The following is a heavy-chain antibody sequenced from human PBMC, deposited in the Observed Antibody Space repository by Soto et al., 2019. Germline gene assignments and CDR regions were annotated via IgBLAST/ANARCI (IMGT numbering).Heavy chain of an antibody. Sequence: PSETLSLTCAVSGGSSSGYYCCWIRQPPGKGLEWIGEINHSGTTNYSPSLKSRLTLSVDTSKNQFSLMLRSLTAADTAVYYCARGLYYYDSSGYYALGYWAQGTLVTVSS. V-gene: IGHV4-34*01. D-gene: IGHD3-22*01. J-gene: IGHJ4*02. CDR2: INHSGTT. CDR1: GGSSSGYY. CDR3: ARGLYYYDSSGYYALGY.